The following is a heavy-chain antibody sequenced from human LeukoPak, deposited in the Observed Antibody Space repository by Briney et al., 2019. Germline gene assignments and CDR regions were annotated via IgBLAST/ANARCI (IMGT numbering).Heavy chain of an antibody. D-gene: IGHD2/OR15-2a*01. CDR2: INHSGNT. CDR3: ARPLDTTFFNAFDI. V-gene: IGHV4-34*01. Sequence: PSETLSLTCGVFYGSFSGYFWSWIRQPPGKGLEWIGEINHSGNTNYNPSLKSRVTISVDTSKNQFSLKLTSVTAADTAVYYCARPLDTTFFNAFDIWGQGTMVTVSS. CDR1: YGSFSGYF. J-gene: IGHJ3*02.